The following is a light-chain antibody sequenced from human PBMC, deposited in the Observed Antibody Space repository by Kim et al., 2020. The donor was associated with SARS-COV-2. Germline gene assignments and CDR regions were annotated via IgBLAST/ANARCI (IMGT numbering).Light chain of an antibody. Sequence: SSELTQDPAVSVALGQTVRMTCQGDSLRSYYASWYQQKPGQAPVLVIYGKNNRPSGIPDRFSGSSSGNTASLTITGAQAEDEADYYCKSRDSSGKVVFGGGTQLTVL. CDR2: GKN. CDR3: KSRDSSGKVV. V-gene: IGLV3-19*01. J-gene: IGLJ2*01. CDR1: SLRSYY.